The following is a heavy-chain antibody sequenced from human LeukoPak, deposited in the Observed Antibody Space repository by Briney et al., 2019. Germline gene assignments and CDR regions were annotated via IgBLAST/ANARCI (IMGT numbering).Heavy chain of an antibody. Sequence: PSETLSLTCAVSGYSISSGYYWGWIRQPPGKGLEWIGSIYHSGSTYYNPSLKSRVTISVDTSKNQFSLKLSSVTAADTAVYYCAKVMKGSERLTMVRGVIIKTAGLYYMDVWGKGTTVTVSS. CDR2: IYHSGST. D-gene: IGHD3-10*01. CDR3: AKVMKGSERLTMVRGVIIKTAGLYYMDV. CDR1: GYSISSGYY. V-gene: IGHV4-38-2*01. J-gene: IGHJ6*03.